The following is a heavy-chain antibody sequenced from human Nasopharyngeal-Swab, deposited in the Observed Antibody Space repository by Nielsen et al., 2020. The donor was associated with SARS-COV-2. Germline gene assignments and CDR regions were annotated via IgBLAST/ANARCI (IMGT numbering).Heavy chain of an antibody. V-gene: IGHV3-33*01. D-gene: IGHD6-25*01. CDR3: ARDPPFSGWTLES. CDR2: ICYAGSEN. J-gene: IGHJ4*02. Sequence: GGSLRLSCAASGFSFRDSAMHWVRQAPGKGLEWVAFICYAGSENYYVDSVKGRFTISKNNSKNTLYLQMNSLRAEDTAVYYCARDPPFSGWTLESWGQGTLVTVSS. CDR1: GFSFRDSA.